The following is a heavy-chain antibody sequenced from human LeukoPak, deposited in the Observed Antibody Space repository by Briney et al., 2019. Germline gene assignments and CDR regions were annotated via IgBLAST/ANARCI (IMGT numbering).Heavy chain of an antibody. CDR3: AKVPFIAARPSYYYYGMDV. J-gene: IGHJ6*02. D-gene: IGHD6-6*01. CDR1: GFTFSNYA. Sequence: PGGSLRLSCAASGFTFSNYAMSWVRQAPGKGLEWVSAISGSGGSTYYADSVKGRFTISRDNSKNTLYLQMNSLRAEDTAVYYCAKVPFIAARPSYYYYGMDVWGQGTTVTVSS. CDR2: ISGSGGST. V-gene: IGHV3-23*01.